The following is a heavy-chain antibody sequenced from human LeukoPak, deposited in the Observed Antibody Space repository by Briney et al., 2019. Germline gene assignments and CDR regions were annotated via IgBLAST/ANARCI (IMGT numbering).Heavy chain of an antibody. CDR1: GFTFSSYA. Sequence: GRSLRLSCAASGFTFSSYAMHWVRQAPGKGLEWVAVISYDGSNKYYADSVKGRFTISRDHSKNTLYLQMNSLRAEDTAVYYCARDLSVDYWGQGTLVTVSS. J-gene: IGHJ4*02. V-gene: IGHV3-30-3*01. CDR2: ISYDGSNK. CDR3: ARDLSVDY.